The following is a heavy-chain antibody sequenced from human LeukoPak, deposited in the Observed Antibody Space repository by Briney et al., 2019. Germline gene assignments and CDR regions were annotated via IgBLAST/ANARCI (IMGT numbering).Heavy chain of an antibody. D-gene: IGHD3-22*01. Sequence: KPSETLSLTCSVSGGSISGNYWSWIRQSPEKGLEWIGYIHSLGGTNYNPSLKSRVTITVDTSNNQFSLKMTSMTAADTAVYYCARQISGNYGSSPVFVSWGGGSLVTVSS. CDR1: GGSISGNY. V-gene: IGHV4-59*01. CDR3: ARQISGNYGSSPVFVS. J-gene: IGHJ4*02. CDR2: IHSLGGT.